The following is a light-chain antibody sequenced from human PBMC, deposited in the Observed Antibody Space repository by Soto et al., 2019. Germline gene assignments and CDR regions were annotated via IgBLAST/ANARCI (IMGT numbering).Light chain of an antibody. CDR1: SSDVGDYNY. J-gene: IGLJ2*01. CDR2: DVS. Sequence: QSALTQPASVSGSPGQSITISCTGTSSDVGDYNYVSWYQQHPGKAPKLMIFDVSNRPSGVSIRFSGSKSGNTASLTISGLQAEDEADYYCSSYTGSSTHVVFGGGTKLTVL. CDR3: SSYTGSSTHVV. V-gene: IGLV2-14*01.